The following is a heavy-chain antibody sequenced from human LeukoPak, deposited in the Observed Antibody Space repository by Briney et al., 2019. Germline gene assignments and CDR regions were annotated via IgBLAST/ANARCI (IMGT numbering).Heavy chain of an antibody. J-gene: IGHJ4*02. CDR1: GYTFTSYC. V-gene: IGHV1-18*01. CDR2: ISAYNGNT. D-gene: IGHD6-13*01. CDR3: ARDLGQQLVLFDY. Sequence: ASGNVACKASGYTFTSYCTSWVRQVPGQWREWSGWISAYNGNTNYAQKLQGRVTMTTDTSKSTAYMELRSLRSDDTAVYYCARDLGQQLVLFDYWGQGTLVTVSS.